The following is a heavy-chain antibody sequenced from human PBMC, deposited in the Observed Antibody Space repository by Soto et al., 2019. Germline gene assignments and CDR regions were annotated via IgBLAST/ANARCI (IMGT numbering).Heavy chain of an antibody. CDR1: GGSISSYY. V-gene: IGHV4-59*01. CDR2: IYYSGST. CDR3: AGVWYTATTNYDDGVDY. D-gene: IGHD4-4*01. Sequence: SETLSLTCTVSGGSISSYYWSWIRQPPGKGLEWIGYIYYSGSTNYNPSLKSRVTISVDTSKNQFSLRLSSVTAADTAVTYCAGVWYTATTNYDDGVDYWGQGTTVTVSS. J-gene: IGHJ4*01.